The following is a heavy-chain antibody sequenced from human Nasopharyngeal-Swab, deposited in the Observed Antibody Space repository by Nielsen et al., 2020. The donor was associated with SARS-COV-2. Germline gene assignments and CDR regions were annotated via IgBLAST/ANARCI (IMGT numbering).Heavy chain of an antibody. Sequence: LKISCAASGFTFSSYGMHWVRQAPGKGLEWVAVIWYDGSNKYYADSVKGRFTISRDNSKNTLYLQMNSLRAEDTAVYYCARSDLYSSSWYAPFDYWGQGTLVTVSS. D-gene: IGHD6-13*01. CDR2: IWYDGSNK. CDR1: GFTFSSYG. CDR3: ARSDLYSSSWYAPFDY. V-gene: IGHV3-33*01. J-gene: IGHJ4*02.